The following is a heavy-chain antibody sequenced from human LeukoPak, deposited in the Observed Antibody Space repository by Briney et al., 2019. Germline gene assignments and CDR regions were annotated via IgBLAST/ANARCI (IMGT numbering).Heavy chain of an antibody. CDR3: AITMVRGVTNPSGARVSDY. V-gene: IGHV4-34*01. CDR2: INHSGST. D-gene: IGHD3-10*01. CDR1: GGSFIGYY. Sequence: SETLSLTCAVYGGSFIGYYWSGMRQPPGKGREGFVEINHSGSTNYNPSLKSRVTISVDTYKNQFSLKLSSVTAADTAVYYCAITMVRGVTNPSGARVSDYWGQGTLVTVSS. J-gene: IGHJ4*02.